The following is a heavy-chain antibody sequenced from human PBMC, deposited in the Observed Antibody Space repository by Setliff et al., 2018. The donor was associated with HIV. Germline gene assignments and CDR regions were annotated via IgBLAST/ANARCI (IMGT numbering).Heavy chain of an antibody. J-gene: IGHJ4*02. Sequence: SETLSLTCTVSGGSISRGSYSWGWIRQPPGKGLEWIGYIYTTGSTNYNPSLKSRVTMSVDTSKNQFSLRLTSVTAADTAVYYCEVAGQWGQGTLVTVSS. D-gene: IGHD6-19*01. CDR1: GGSISRGSYS. V-gene: IGHV4-61*05. CDR3: EVAGQ. CDR2: IYTTGST.